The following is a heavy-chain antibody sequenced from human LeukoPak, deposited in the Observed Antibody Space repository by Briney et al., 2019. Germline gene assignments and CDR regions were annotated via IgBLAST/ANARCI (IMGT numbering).Heavy chain of an antibody. Sequence: GGSLRLSCAASGFTFSSYAMSWVRQAPGKGLEWVSAISGSGGSTYYADSVKGRFTISRDNSKNTLYLQMNSLRAEDTAVYYCAKEERSTCSSTSCYAYWGQGTLVTVSS. CDR2: ISGSGGST. CDR3: AKEERSTCSSTSCYAY. J-gene: IGHJ4*02. CDR1: GFTFSSYA. D-gene: IGHD2-2*01. V-gene: IGHV3-23*01.